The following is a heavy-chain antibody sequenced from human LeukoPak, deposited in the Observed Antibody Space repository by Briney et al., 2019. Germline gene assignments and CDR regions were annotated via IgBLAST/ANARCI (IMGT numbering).Heavy chain of an antibody. Sequence: GGSLRLSCAASGFTFSTFAMHWVRLSPGKGLGWVSSITGSGPYMLYADSVKHRFTISRDNTKNLLYLEMNSLRAEDTAMYFCVRDVGAVRGEVYFDYWGQGTLVTVSS. J-gene: IGHJ4*02. D-gene: IGHD3-10*01. V-gene: IGHV3-21*06. CDR2: ITGSGPYM. CDR1: GFTFSTFA. CDR3: VRDVGAVRGEVYFDY.